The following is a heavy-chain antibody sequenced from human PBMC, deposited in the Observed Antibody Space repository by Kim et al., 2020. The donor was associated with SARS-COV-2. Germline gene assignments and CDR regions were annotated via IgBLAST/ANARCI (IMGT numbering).Heavy chain of an antibody. J-gene: IGHJ4*01. CDR2: INHSGST. Sequence: SETLSLTCAVYGGSFSGYYWSWIRQPPGKGLEWIGEINHSGSTNYNPSLKSRVTISVDTSKNQFSLKLSSVTAADTAVYYCARGRGRPRGWGQKGYYFD. V-gene: IGHV4-34*01. CDR3: ARGRGRPRGWGQKGYYFD. D-gene: IGHD3-16*01. CDR1: GGSFSGYY.